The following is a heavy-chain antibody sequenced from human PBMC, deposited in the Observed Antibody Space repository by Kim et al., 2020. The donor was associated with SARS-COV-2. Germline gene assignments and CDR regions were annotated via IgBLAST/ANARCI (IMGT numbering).Heavy chain of an antibody. V-gene: IGHV1-46*01. D-gene: IGHD4-17*01. CDR2: INPSGGST. J-gene: IGHJ4*02. Sequence: ASVKVSCKASGYTFTSYYMHWVRQAPGQGLEWMGIINPSGGSTSYAQKFQGRVTMTRDTSTSTVYMELSSLRSEDTAVYYCARDSANYGDYVGFDYWGQGTLVTVSS. CDR3: ARDSANYGDYVGFDY. CDR1: GYTFTSYY.